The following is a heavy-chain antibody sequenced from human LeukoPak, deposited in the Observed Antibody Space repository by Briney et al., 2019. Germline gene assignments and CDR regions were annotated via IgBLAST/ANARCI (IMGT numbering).Heavy chain of an antibody. CDR3: ARDRGIVGAKATYYYYGMDV. D-gene: IGHD1-26*01. CDR2: IYYSGST. J-gene: IGHJ6*02. Sequence: SETLSLTCAVYGGSFSGYYWNWIRQPPGKGLEWIGSIYYSGSTYYNPSLKSRVTISVDTSKNQFSLKLSSVTAADTAVYYCARDRGIVGAKATYYYYGMDVWGQGTTVTVSS. CDR1: GGSFSGYY. V-gene: IGHV4-34*01.